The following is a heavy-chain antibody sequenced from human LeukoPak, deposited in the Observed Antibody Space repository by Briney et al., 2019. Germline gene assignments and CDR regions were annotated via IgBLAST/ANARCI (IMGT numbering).Heavy chain of an antibody. CDR1: GGSVSSGSYY. V-gene: IGHV4-61*01. D-gene: IGHD2-2*01. J-gene: IGHJ5*02. CDR3: ARVVVVPAGRWFDP. CDR2: ISYSGST. Sequence: SETLSLTCTVSGGSVSSGSYYWSWIRQPPGKGLEWIAYISYSGSTNYNPSLKSRVTISVDTSENQFSLKLSSVTAADTAVYYCARVVVVPAGRWFDPWGQGTLVTVSS.